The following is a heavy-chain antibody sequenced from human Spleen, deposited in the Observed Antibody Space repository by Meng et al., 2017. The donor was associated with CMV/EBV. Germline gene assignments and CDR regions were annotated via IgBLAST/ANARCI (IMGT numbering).Heavy chain of an antibody. Sequence: SETLSLTCTVSGGSISTDYWAWVRQPPGKGLEWIGYVYYSGSTNYNSSLKSRVTISVDTSKNQFSLKLSSVTAADTAVYYCAKYSNSFYWYFDLWGRGTLVTVSS. CDR3: AKYSNSFYWYFDL. J-gene: IGHJ2*01. CDR2: VYYSGST. D-gene: IGHD6-13*01. CDR1: GGSISTDY. V-gene: IGHV4-59*01.